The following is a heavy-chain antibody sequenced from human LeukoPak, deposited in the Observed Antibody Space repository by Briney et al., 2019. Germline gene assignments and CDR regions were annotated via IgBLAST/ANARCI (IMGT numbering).Heavy chain of an antibody. Sequence: GGSLRLSCEASGFIFSNFWMSWVRQAPGKGLEWVANIREDGSEAYYVDFVKGRFTISRDNDKNSLHLQMNSLRVEDTAVYYCARFAYSSGWYAKYYFDYWGQGTLVTVSS. V-gene: IGHV3-7*01. J-gene: IGHJ4*02. D-gene: IGHD6-19*01. CDR3: ARFAYSSGWYAKYYFDY. CDR2: IREDGSEA. CDR1: GFIFSNFW.